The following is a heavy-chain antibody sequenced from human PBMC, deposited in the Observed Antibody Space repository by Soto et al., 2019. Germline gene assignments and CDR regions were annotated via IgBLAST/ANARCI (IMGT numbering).Heavy chain of an antibody. CDR3: ASLGSATTYYYYGMDV. Sequence: ASVKVSCKASGYTFTSYGISWVRQAPGQGLEWMGWISAYNGNTNYAQKLQGRVTMTTDTSTSTAYMELRSLRSDDTAVYYCASLGSATTYYYYGMDVWGQGTTVTVSS. V-gene: IGHV1-18*01. D-gene: IGHD1-26*01. J-gene: IGHJ6*02. CDR2: ISAYNGNT. CDR1: GYTFTSYG.